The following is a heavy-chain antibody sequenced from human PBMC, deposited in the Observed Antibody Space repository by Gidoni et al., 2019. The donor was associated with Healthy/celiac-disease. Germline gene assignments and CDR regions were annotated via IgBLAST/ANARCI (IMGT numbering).Heavy chain of an antibody. V-gene: IGHV3-23*01. J-gene: IGHJ4*02. CDR3: AKVSSVRAGYFDY. D-gene: IGHD6-19*01. CDR1: VCTFSRNA. CDR2: ISGSGGST. Sequence: EVQLLESGGGLVQPGGSLRLSCAASVCTFSRNAMSWVSQAPGKGLDWVSAISGSGGSTYYADSVKGRFTISRDNSKNTLYLQMNSLRAEDTAVYYCAKVSSVRAGYFDYWGQGTLVTVSS.